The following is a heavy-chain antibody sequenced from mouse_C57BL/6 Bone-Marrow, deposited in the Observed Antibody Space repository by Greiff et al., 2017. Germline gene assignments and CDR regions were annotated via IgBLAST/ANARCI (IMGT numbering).Heavy chain of an antibody. CDR1: GYTFTDYN. J-gene: IGHJ3*01. D-gene: IGHD1-1*01. V-gene: IGHV1-18*01. Sequence: EVKLMESGPELVKPGASVKIPCKASGYTFTDYNMDWVKQSHGKSLEWIGDINPNNGGTIYNQKFKGKATLTVDKSSSTAYMELRSLTSEDTAVYYCARTYYYGREAWFAYWGQGTLVTVSA. CDR2: INPNNGGT. CDR3: ARTYYYGREAWFAY.